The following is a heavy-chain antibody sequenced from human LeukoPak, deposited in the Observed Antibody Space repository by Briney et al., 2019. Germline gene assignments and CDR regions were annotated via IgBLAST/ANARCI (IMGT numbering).Heavy chain of an antibody. CDR1: GYTLTSYG. V-gene: IGHV1-18*01. J-gene: IGHJ5*02. Sequence: ASVKVSCKASGYTLTSYGISWVRQAPGQGLEWMGWISAYNGNTNYAQKLQGRVTMTTDTSTSTAYMELRSLRSDDTAVYYCARGRLRSSSNWFDPWGQGTLVTVSS. CDR2: ISAYNGNT. D-gene: IGHD3-10*02. CDR3: ARGRLRSSSNWFDP.